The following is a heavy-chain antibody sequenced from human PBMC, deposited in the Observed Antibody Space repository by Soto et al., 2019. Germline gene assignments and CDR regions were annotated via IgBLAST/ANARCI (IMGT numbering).Heavy chain of an antibody. Sequence: GSGPTLVNPTQTLTLTCTFSGFSLSTSGVGVGWIRQPPGKALEWLALIFWDDDKRYSPSLKSRITVTKDTSKNEVGLTMTSMDPVDTATYCCAHFTHYYDSSGYYLYYFEYWGQGTPVTVS. J-gene: IGHJ4*02. CDR1: GFSLSTSGVG. CDR2: IFWDDDK. CDR3: AHFTHYYDSSGYYLYYFEY. D-gene: IGHD3-22*01. V-gene: IGHV2-5*02.